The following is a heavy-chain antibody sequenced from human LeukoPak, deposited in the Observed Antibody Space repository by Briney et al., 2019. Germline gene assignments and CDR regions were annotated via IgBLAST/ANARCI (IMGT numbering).Heavy chain of an antibody. CDR2: IYYSGST. CDR1: GGSISSSSYY. J-gene: IGHJ4*02. Sequence: PSETLSLTCTVSGGSISSSSYYWGWIRQPPGKGLEWIGSIYYSGSTYYNPSLKSRVTISVDTSKNQFSLKLSSVTAADTAVYYCASRLSGLRGKRFDYWGQGTLVTVSS. V-gene: IGHV4-39*01. CDR3: ASRLSGLRGKRFDY. D-gene: IGHD3-16*02.